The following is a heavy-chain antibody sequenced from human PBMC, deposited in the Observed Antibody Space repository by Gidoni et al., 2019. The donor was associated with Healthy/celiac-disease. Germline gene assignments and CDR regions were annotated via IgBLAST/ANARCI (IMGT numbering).Heavy chain of an antibody. V-gene: IGHV4-39*01. J-gene: IGHJ4*02. Sequence: GLEWIGSIYYSGSTYYNPSLKSRVTISVDTSKNQFSLKLSSVTAADTAVYYCARRQGFLEWLSDYWGQGTLVTVSS. CDR2: IYYSGST. D-gene: IGHD3-3*01. CDR3: ARRQGFLEWLSDY.